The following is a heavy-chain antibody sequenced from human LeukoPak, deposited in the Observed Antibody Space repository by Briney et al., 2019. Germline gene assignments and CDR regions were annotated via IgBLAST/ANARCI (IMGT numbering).Heavy chain of an antibody. CDR1: GFTFSSYS. D-gene: IGHD5-12*01. J-gene: IGHJ4*02. Sequence: PGGSLRLSCAASGFTFSSYSMNWVRQAPWKGLEWVSYIDSSSSTIYYAASVKGRFTISRDNAKNSLYLQMNSLRAEDTAVYYCARGLSDSGRTEFDYWGQGTLVTVSS. V-gene: IGHV3-48*01. CDR2: IDSSSSTI. CDR3: ARGLSDSGRTEFDY.